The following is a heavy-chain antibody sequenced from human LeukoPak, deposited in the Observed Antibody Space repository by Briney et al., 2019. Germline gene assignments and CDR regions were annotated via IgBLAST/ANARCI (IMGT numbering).Heavy chain of an antibody. D-gene: IGHD6-13*01. Sequence: GGSLRLSCGASGFIFITYTMKWVRQAPGKGLEWVSSISSSGYYIYYADSVKGRFTISRDNAKNSLYLQMNSLRAEDTAVYYSASDIATAGHLAFDYWGQGILVTVSS. CDR3: ASDIATAGHLAFDY. CDR2: ISSSGYYI. V-gene: IGHV3-21*01. CDR1: GFIFITYT. J-gene: IGHJ4*02.